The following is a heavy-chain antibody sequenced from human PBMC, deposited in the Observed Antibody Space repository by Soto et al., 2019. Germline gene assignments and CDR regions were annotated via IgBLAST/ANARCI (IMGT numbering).Heavy chain of an antibody. D-gene: IGHD2-15*01. J-gene: IGHJ6*03. CDR2: MNPNSGNT. CDR3: ARGPLPLGYCSGGSCYSPNYYYYYYMDV. V-gene: IGHV1-8*01. CDR1: GYTFTSYD. Sequence: GASVKVSCKASGYTFTSYDINWVRQATGQGLEWMGWMNPNSGNTGYAQKFQGRVTMTRNTSISTAYMELSSLRSEDTAVYYCARGPLPLGYCSGGSCYSPNYYYYYYMDVWGKGTTVTVSS.